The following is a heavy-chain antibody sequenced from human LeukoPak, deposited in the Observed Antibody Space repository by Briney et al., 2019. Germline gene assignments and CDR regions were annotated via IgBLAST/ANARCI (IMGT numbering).Heavy chain of an antibody. CDR1: GFTFSGSA. CDR2: IRSKANNYAT. D-gene: IGHD3-3*02. J-gene: IGHJ4*02. Sequence: GGSLRLSCAASGFTFSGSAMHWVRQASGKGPEWVGRIRSKANNYATAYAASVKGRFTISRDDSKNTAYLQMNSLKTEDAAVYYCCSLADYSGQGTLVTVPS. V-gene: IGHV3-73*01. CDR3: CSLADY.